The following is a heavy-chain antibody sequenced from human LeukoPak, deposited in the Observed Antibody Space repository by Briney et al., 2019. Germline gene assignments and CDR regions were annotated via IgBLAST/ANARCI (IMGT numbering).Heavy chain of an antibody. CDR1: GDSISDDC. Sequence: SETLSLTCTVSGDSISDDCWNWIRQPPGKGLEWIGYIFSGGSTAYNPSLKGRATISADTSKNQFSLKVNFVTAADTAVYFCAGGSVNNWFDPWGQGTLVTVST. CDR2: IFSGGST. CDR3: AGGSVNNWFDP. J-gene: IGHJ5*02. V-gene: IGHV4-59*01.